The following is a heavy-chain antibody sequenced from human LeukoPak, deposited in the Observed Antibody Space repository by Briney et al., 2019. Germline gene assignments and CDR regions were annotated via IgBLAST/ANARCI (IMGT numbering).Heavy chain of an antibody. CDR2: ISDSGNT. D-gene: IGHD2-21*01. J-gene: IGHJ4*02. CDR1: GFTSSSYG. CDR3: AKAPVTTCRGAYCYPFDY. Sequence: GGSLRLSCAASGFTSSSYGMSWVRQAPGKGLEWVSAISDSGNTYHADSVKGRFTISRDSSKNTLFLQMNRLRPEDAAVYYCAKAPVTTCRGAYCYPFDYWGQGTLVTVSS. V-gene: IGHV3-23*01.